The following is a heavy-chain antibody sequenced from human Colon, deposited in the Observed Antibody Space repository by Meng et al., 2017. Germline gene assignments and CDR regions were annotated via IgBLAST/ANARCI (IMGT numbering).Heavy chain of an antibody. V-gene: IGHV4-39*01. Sequence: QLHCQCLAPGLMNPSAALTLTFTVSGGSISSSNYCWGRARQPPGEGLHWIGTIYYSGSTSYNPSLKSRVTISVDTSKNQFSVNLSSVTAADTAVYYCARQVAATFSGLAFDSWGQGTLVTVSS. J-gene: IGHJ4*02. D-gene: IGHD2-15*01. CDR3: ARQVAATFSGLAFDS. CDR2: IYYSGST. CDR1: GGSISSSNYC.